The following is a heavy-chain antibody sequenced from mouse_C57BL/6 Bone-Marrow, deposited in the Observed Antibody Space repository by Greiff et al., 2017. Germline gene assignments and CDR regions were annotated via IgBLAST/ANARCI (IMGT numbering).Heavy chain of an antibody. CDR3: ASVALDY. V-gene: IGHV1-4*01. CDR2: INPSSGYT. J-gene: IGHJ2*01. CDR1: GYTFTSYT. D-gene: IGHD1-1*01. Sequence: QVQLQQSGAELARPGASVKMSCKASGYTFTSYTMHWVKQRPGQGLEWIGYINPSSGYTKYNQKFKDKATLTANKSSSKAYMQLSSLTSADSAVYYRASVALDYWGQGTTLTVSS.